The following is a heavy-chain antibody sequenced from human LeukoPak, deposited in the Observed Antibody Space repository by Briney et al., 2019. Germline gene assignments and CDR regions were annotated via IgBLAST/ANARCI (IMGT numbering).Heavy chain of an antibody. CDR1: GGSLSGYY. Sequence: SETLSLTCAVYGGSLSGYYWSWIRQPPGKGLEWIGEINHSGSTNYNPSLKSRVTISVDTSKNQFSLKLSSVTAADTAVYYCARHGRSGYSYGYDYYYYYMDVWGKGTTVTISS. CDR3: ARHGRSGYSYGYDYYYYYMDV. J-gene: IGHJ6*03. D-gene: IGHD5-18*01. CDR2: INHSGST. V-gene: IGHV4-34*01.